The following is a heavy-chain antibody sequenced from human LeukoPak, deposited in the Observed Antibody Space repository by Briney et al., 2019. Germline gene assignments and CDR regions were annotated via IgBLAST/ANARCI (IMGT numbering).Heavy chain of an antibody. V-gene: IGHV4-59*01. CDR1: GGSISSYY. D-gene: IGHD3-10*01. CDR2: IYYSGST. Sequence: PSETLSLTCTVSGGSISSYYWSWIRQPPGKGLEWIGYIYYSGSTNYNPSLKSRVTISVDTSKNQFSLKLSSVTAADTAVYYCARMVRGVNRWFDPWGQGALVTVSS. CDR3: ARMVRGVNRWFDP. J-gene: IGHJ5*02.